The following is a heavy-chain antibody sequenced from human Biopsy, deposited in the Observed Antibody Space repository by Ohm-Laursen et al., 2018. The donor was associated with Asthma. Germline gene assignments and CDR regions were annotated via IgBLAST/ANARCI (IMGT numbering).Heavy chain of an antibody. J-gene: IGHJ6*02. D-gene: IGHD5-12*01. CDR2: INAGNGNT. CDR1: GYTFTSYA. V-gene: IGHV1-3*01. CDR3: ARGYSGSDRIVYYYSGLEV. Sequence: ASVKVSCKASGYTFTSYAMHWVRQAPGQRLEWMGWINAGNGNTKYSQKFQGRVTITRDTSASTAYMELSSLSSEDTAVYYCARGYSGSDRIVYYYSGLEVWGQGTTVTVSS.